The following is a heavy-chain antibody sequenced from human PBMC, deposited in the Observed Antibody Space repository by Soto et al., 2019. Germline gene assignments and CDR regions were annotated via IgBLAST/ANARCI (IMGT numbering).Heavy chain of an antibody. CDR1: GGSFSSYA. Sequence: QVQLVQSGAEVKKPGSSVKVSCKASGGSFSSYAISWVRQAPGQGLEWMGGIIPIFGTANYAQKFQGRVTITADKSASTAYMELSSLRSEDTAVYYCARGYSSGYYYYYGMDVWGQGTTVTVSS. CDR3: ARGYSSGYYYYYGMDV. CDR2: IIPIFGTA. D-gene: IGHD3-22*01. V-gene: IGHV1-69*06. J-gene: IGHJ6*02.